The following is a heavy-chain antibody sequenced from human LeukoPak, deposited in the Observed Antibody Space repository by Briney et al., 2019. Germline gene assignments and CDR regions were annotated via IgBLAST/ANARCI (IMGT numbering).Heavy chain of an antibody. CDR1: GFTFSSYA. D-gene: IGHD6-19*01. CDR3: ARDPGDILVAGTFDY. V-gene: IGHV3-23*01. CDR2: ISGSGGST. J-gene: IGHJ4*02. Sequence: GGSLRLSCAASGFTFSSYAMSWVRQAPGKGLEWVSAISGSGGSTYYADSVKGRFTISRDNSKNTLYLQMSSLRAEDTAFYYCARDPGDILVAGTFDYWGQGTLVTVSS.